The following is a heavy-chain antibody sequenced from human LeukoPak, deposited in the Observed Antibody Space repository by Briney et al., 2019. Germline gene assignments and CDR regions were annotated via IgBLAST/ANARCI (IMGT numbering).Heavy chain of an antibody. Sequence: SETLSLTCTVSGGSISSGGYYWSWVRQHPGKGLEWIGYIYYSGSTYYNPSLKSRVTISVDTSKNQFSLKLSSVTAADTAVYYCASTSLYYYDSSGYSPPFNWGQGTLVTVSS. V-gene: IGHV4-31*03. CDR1: GGSISSGGYY. CDR3: ASTSLYYYDSSGYSPPFN. D-gene: IGHD3-22*01. J-gene: IGHJ4*02. CDR2: IYYSGST.